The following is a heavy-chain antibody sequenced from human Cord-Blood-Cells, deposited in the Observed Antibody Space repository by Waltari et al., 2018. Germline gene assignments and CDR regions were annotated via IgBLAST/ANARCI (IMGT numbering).Heavy chain of an antibody. CDR1: GYSISSGYY. Sequence: QVQLQESGPGLVKPSETLSLTCTVSGYSISSGYYWGWIRQPPGKGLEWIGSIYQSGSTYYNPSRKSRVTISVDTSKNQFSLKLSSVTAADTAVYYCARGVVVVPAAMYNWFDPWGQGTLVTVSS. CDR2: IYQSGST. CDR3: ARGVVVVPAAMYNWFDP. D-gene: IGHD2-2*01. J-gene: IGHJ5*02. V-gene: IGHV4-38-2*02.